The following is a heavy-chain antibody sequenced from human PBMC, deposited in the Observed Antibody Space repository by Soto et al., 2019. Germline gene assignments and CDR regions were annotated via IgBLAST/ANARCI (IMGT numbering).Heavy chain of an antibody. D-gene: IGHD3-9*01. CDR1: GFTFRTYA. Sequence: PGGSLRLSCATTGFTFRTYARHWVRQAPGKGLEWVAVISYDGSNKYSADSVKGRFTISRDNSKNTLYLQMNSLRAEDTAVYYCARDPAYYDILTGYYSKGLNYWGQGTLVTVSS. CDR2: ISYDGSNK. V-gene: IGHV3-30-3*01. CDR3: ARDPAYYDILTGYYSKGLNY. J-gene: IGHJ4*02.